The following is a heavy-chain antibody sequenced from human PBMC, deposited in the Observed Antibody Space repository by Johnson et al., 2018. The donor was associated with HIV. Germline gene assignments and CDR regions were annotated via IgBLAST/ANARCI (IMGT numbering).Heavy chain of an antibody. CDR3: ARERDSGDSIHRRFRALDF. CDR2: IYSGGGT. CDR1: GIIVTGNF. J-gene: IGHJ3*01. D-gene: IGHD4-17*01. Sequence: VQLVESGGGLVQPGGSLRLSCAASGIIVTGNFMSWVRQAPGMGLQWVAGIYSGGGTQYADSVKGRFAISRDNSKNTLYLQMCSLRVDDTAVYYCARERDSGDSIHRRFRALDFWGQGTMAIVSS. V-gene: IGHV3-66*02.